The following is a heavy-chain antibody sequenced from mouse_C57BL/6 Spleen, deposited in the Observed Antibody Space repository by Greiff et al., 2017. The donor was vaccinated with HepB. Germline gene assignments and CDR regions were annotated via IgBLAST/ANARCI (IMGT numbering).Heavy chain of an antibody. CDR1: GYTFTSYW. V-gene: IGHV1-59*01. Sequence: QVQLKQPGAELVRPGTSVKLSCKASGYTFTSYWMHWVKQRPGQGLEWIGVIDPSDSYTNYNQKFKGKATLTVDTSSSTAYMQLSSLTSEDSAVYYYARSPYDYEDYWGQGTTLTVSS. J-gene: IGHJ2*01. CDR2: IDPSDSYT. D-gene: IGHD2-4*01. CDR3: ARSPYDYEDY.